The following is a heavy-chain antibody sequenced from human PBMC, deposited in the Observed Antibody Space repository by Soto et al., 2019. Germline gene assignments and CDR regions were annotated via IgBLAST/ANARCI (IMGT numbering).Heavy chain of an antibody. CDR3: AKGQDYYDSSGPPLV. V-gene: IGHV3-30*18. D-gene: IGHD3-22*01. CDR2: ISYDGSNK. CDR1: GFTFSSYG. Sequence: GGSLRLSCAASGFTFSSYGMHWVRQAPGKGLEWVAVISYDGSNKYYADSVKGRFTISRDNSKNTLYLQMNSLRAEDTAVYYCAKGQDYYDSSGPPLVWGQGTMVTVSS. J-gene: IGHJ3*01.